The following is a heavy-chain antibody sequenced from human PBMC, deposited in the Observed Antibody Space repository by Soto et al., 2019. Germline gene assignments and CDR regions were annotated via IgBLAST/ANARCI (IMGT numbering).Heavy chain of an antibody. CDR2: ISWNSGSI. CDR1: GFTFDDYA. CDR3: AKDSGYSYGYEIDY. D-gene: IGHD5-18*01. J-gene: IGHJ4*02. V-gene: IGHV3-9*01. Sequence: SLSLSCAASGFTFDDYAMHWVRQAPGKGLEWVSGISWNSGSIGYADSVKGRFTISRDNAKNSLYLQMNSLRAEDTALYYCAKDSGYSYGYEIDYWGQGTLVTVSS.